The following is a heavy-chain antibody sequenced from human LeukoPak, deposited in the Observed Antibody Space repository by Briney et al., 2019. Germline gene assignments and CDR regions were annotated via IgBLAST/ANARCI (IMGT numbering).Heavy chain of an antibody. V-gene: IGHV4-4*02. D-gene: IGHD6-19*01. Sequence: GSLRLSCAASGFTVSSNYMSWVRQPPGKGLEWIGEIYHSGSTNYNPSLKSRVTISVDKSKNQFSLKLSSVTAADTAVYYCARDGPHSSGWSTNDAFEIWGQGTMVTVSS. CDR3: ARDGPHSSGWSTNDAFEI. CDR2: IYHSGST. J-gene: IGHJ3*02. CDR1: GFTVSSNY.